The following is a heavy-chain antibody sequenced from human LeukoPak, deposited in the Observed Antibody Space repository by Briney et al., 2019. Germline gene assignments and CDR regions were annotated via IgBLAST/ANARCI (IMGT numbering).Heavy chain of an antibody. J-gene: IGHJ4*02. V-gene: IGHV3-66*01. CDR1: GFTDSSNY. CDR2: IYSGGSA. CDR3: ARDPGGYY. Sequence: GGSLRLSCAASGFTDSSNYMSWVRQAPGKGLEWVSLIYSGGSAYYADSVKGRFTISRDNSKNTLYLQMNSLRAEDTAVYYCARDPGGYYWGQGTLVTVSS. D-gene: IGHD6-25*01.